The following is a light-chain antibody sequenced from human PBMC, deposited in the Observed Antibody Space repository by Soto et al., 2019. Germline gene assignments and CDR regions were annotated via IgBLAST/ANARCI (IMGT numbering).Light chain of an antibody. CDR3: QHRYNWPLT. J-gene: IGKJ4*01. CDR2: DAS. CDR1: QSISSN. Sequence: ETVMTQSPATLSVSPGERATLSCRASQSISSNLAWYHQKPGQAPRLLIYDASTRATGIPARFSGSGSGTEFTLTIDTLESEDFAIYYCQHRYNWPLTFGAGTKVDIK. V-gene: IGKV3-15*01.